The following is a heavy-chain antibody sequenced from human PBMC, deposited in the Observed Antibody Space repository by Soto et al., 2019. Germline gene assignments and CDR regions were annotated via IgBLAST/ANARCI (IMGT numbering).Heavy chain of an antibody. CDR2: ISSSGGTI. V-gene: IGHV3-48*03. CDR1: GFTFSSYE. CDR3: ARGPVIVYSVSPEAAFDI. D-gene: IGHD1-26*01. Sequence: LRLSCAASGFTFSSYEMNWVRQAPGKGLEWVSYISSSGGTIYHAESVKGRFTISRDNAKNSLYLQMNSLRAEDTAVYYCARGPVIVYSVSPEAAFDIWGQGTMVTVSS. J-gene: IGHJ3*02.